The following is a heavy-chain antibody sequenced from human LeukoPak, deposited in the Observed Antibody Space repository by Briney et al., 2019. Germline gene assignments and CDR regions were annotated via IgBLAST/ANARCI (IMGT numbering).Heavy chain of an antibody. D-gene: IGHD2-2*01. V-gene: IGHV4-4*07. Sequence: PSETLSLTCTVSGDSISNYYWSCIRQPAGKGLEWIGRIYTSGSTNYNPSLKSRVTISVDTSNNQFSLKLSSVTAADTAVYYCARVYCSSTSCYGFDPWGQGTLVTVSS. CDR2: IYTSGST. J-gene: IGHJ5*02. CDR1: GDSISNYY. CDR3: ARVYCSSTSCYGFDP.